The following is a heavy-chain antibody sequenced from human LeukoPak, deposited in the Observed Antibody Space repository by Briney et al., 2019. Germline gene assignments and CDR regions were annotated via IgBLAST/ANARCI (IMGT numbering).Heavy chain of an antibody. J-gene: IGHJ4*02. Sequence: TSETLSLPCAGYGGSFIGYYWSWIRQPPGKGLEWIGEINHSGSTNCNPSLKSRVTISVDTSKNQFSLKLSSVTAADTAVYYCARGRIAVALLYYFDYWGQGTLVTVSS. V-gene: IGHV4-34*01. D-gene: IGHD6-19*01. CDR2: INHSGST. CDR3: ARGRIAVALLYYFDY. CDR1: GGSFIGYY.